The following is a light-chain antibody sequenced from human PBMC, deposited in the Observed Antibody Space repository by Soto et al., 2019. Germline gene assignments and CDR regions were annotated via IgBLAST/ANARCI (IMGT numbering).Light chain of an antibody. CDR2: AAS. J-gene: IGKJ5*01. CDR3: QQFNSYVIT. V-gene: IGKV1-13*02. CDR1: QDITSA. Sequence: AIQLTQSPSSLSASVGDRVTITCRASQDITSALAWYQQKPGKAPNLLIYAASSLKSGVPSRFSGSVSGTDFTLTISSLQTEDFATYYCQQFNSYVITFGQGTRLETK.